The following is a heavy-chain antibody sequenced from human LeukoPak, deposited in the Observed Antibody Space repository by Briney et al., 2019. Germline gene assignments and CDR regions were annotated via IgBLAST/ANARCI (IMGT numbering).Heavy chain of an antibody. D-gene: IGHD5-18*01. Sequence: GGSLRLSCAASGFTFNSYSMMWVRQATGKGREGVLSISSSGTKIYYRDCLKGRFTISRDNDKNSLYLQMNSLRAEDTAVYSCARDAVYSYAYYFYYGMDVWGQGTTVTVSS. V-gene: IGHV3-48*01. J-gene: IGHJ6*02. CDR1: GFTFNSYS. CDR3: ARDAVYSYAYYFYYGMDV. CDR2: ISSSGTKI.